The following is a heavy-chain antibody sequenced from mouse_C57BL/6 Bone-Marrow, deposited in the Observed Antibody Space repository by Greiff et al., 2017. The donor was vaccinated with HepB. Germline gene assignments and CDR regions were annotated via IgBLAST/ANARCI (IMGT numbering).Heavy chain of an antibody. V-gene: IGHV5-4*01. CDR2: ISDGGSYT. CDR3: AREGRGWWYYFDY. Sequence: EVKLVESGGGLVKPGGSLKLSCAASGFTFSSYAMSWVRQTPEKRLEWVATISDGGSYTYYPDNVKGRFTISRDNAKNNLYLQMSHLKSEDTAMYYCAREGRGWWYYFDYWGQGTTLTVSS. J-gene: IGHJ2*01. CDR1: GFTFSSYA. D-gene: IGHD1-1*02.